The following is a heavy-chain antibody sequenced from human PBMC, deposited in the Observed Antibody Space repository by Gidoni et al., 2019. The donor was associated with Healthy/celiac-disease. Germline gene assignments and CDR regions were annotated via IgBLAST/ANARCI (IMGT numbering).Heavy chain of an antibody. D-gene: IGHD3-3*01. J-gene: IGHJ4*02. CDR2: ISAYDGNT. Sequence: VQMVQSGAEVKKPGAAVKVYSKGDGYTCTRYGISWVRQAPGQGLEWMGWISAYDGNTNYAQQLQGRVTMTTDTSTSTAYLDLRSLRSDDTAVYYCARPHYDFWSGYYHYWGQGTLVTVSS. CDR1: GYTCTRYG. V-gene: IGHV1-18*01. CDR3: ARPHYDFWSGYYHY.